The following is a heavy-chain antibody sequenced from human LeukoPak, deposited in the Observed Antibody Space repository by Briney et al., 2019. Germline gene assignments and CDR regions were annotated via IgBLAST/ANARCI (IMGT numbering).Heavy chain of an antibody. J-gene: IGHJ4*02. CDR3: ARDEGSSWYYFDY. V-gene: IGHV4-61*02. Sequence: SQTLSLTCTVSGGSISSGSYYWSWIRQPAGKGLEWIGRIYTSGSTNYNPSLKSRVTISVDRSKNQFSLKLSSVTAADTAVYYCARDEGSSWYYFDYWGQGTLVTVSS. CDR1: GGSISSGSYY. CDR2: IYTSGST. D-gene: IGHD6-13*01.